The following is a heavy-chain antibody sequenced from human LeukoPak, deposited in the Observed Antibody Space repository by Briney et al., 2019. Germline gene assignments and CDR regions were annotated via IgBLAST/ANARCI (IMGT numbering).Heavy chain of an antibody. Sequence: GGSLRLSCAASGFTFGDYAMHWVRQAPGKGLEWVSGISWSSGFIGYADSVQGRFTISRDNAKNSLYLQMNSLRAADTALYYCAKDEASSGYSIDYWGQGTLVTVSS. V-gene: IGHV3-9*01. J-gene: IGHJ4*02. D-gene: IGHD3-22*01. CDR3: AKDEASSGYSIDY. CDR2: ISWSSGFI. CDR1: GFTFGDYA.